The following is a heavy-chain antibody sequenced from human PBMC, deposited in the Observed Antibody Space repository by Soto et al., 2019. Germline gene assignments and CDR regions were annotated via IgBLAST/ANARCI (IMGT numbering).Heavy chain of an antibody. CDR2: ISYDGSNK. CDR3: AKDLIVVIPAAPSWFDP. J-gene: IGHJ5*02. D-gene: IGHD2-2*01. V-gene: IGHV3-30*18. CDR1: GFTFRSSG. Sequence: GGSLRLSCAASGFTFRSSGMHWVRQAPGKGLEWVALISYDGSNKYYTDSVKGRFTISRDNSKNTLYLQMNSLRTEDTAVYYCAKDLIVVIPAAPSWFDPWGQGTLVTVAS.